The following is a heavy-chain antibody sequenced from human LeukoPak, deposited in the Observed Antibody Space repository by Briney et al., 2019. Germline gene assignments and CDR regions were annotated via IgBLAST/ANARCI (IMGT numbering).Heavy chain of an antibody. CDR2: IETDGSST. Sequence: GGSLRLSCAASGFTFSTYWMHWVRQAPGKGLVWVSRIETDGSSTSYADSVKGRFTIPRDNAKNSLYLQMNSLRAEDTALYYCARDLFMVRGVIYGGHAFYIWGQGTMVTVSS. V-gene: IGHV3-74*01. CDR1: GFTFSTYW. J-gene: IGHJ3*02. D-gene: IGHD3-10*01. CDR3: ARDLFMVRGVIYGGHAFYI.